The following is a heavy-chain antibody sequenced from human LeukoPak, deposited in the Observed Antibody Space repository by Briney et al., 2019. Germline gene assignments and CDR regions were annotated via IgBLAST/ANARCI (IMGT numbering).Heavy chain of an antibody. CDR3: AREGGVTVVMALSYYHYYGMDV. CDR2: ISAYNGNT. CDR1: GYTFTSYG. J-gene: IGHJ6*02. Sequence: GASVKVACKASGYTFTSYGISWVRQAPGQGLEWMGWISAYNGNTNYAQKLQGRVTMTTDTSTSTAYMELRSLRSDDTAVYYCAREGGVTVVMALSYYHYYGMDVWGQGTTVTVSS. D-gene: IGHD4-23*01. V-gene: IGHV1-18*01.